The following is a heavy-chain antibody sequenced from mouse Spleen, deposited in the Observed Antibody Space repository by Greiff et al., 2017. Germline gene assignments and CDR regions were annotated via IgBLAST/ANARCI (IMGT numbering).Heavy chain of an antibody. CDR3: ARTGAGYFDV. Sequence: EVKVVESGGGLVKPGGSLKLSCAASGFTFSSYAMSWVRQTPEKRLEWVATISSGGSYTYYPDSVKGRFTISRDNAKNTLYLQMSSLRSEDTAMYYCARTGAGYFDVWGAGTTVTVSS. D-gene: IGHD4-1*01. V-gene: IGHV5-9-1*01. CDR1: GFTFSSYA. CDR2: ISSGGSYT. J-gene: IGHJ1*01.